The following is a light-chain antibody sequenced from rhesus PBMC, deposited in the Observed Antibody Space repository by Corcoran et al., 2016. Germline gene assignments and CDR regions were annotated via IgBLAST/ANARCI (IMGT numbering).Light chain of an antibody. CDR3: LQDYTTPFT. CDR1: QGINKE. CDR2: AAS. J-gene: IGKJ3*01. V-gene: IGKV1-94*01. Sequence: DIQMTQSPSSLSASVGDRVTVTCRASQGINKELRWYQQKPGKAPTLLIYAASSLQTGVSYRFICSGSGIDYTVTISSLQPEDVATYYCLQDYTTPFTFGPGTKLDIK.